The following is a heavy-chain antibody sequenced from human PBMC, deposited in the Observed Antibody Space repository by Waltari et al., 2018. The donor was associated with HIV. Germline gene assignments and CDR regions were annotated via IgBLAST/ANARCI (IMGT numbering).Heavy chain of an antibody. J-gene: IGHJ5*02. CDR3: ARVKTGTTDNWFDP. CDR1: GYSISSGYY. Sequence: QVQLQESGPGLVKPSETLSLTCAVSGYSISSGYYWGWLRQPPGQGLGWIGSIYHSGSTYYNPSLKSRVTISVDTSKNQFSLKLSSVNAADTAVYYWARVKTGTTDNWFDPWGQGTLVTVSS. D-gene: IGHD1-7*01. V-gene: IGHV4-38-2*01. CDR2: IYHSGST.